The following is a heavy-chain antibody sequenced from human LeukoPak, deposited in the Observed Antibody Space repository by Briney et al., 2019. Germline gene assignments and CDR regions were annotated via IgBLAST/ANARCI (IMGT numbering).Heavy chain of an antibody. CDR2: IYPGDSDT. CDR3: ARQNDILTGYSDY. Sequence: GESLKISCKGSGYSFTSYWIGWVRQMPGKGLEWMGIIYPGDSDTRYSPSFQGRVTISADKSISTAYLQWSSLKASDIAMYYCARQNDILTGYSDYWGQGTLVTVSS. CDR1: GYSFTSYW. D-gene: IGHD3-9*01. J-gene: IGHJ4*02. V-gene: IGHV5-51*01.